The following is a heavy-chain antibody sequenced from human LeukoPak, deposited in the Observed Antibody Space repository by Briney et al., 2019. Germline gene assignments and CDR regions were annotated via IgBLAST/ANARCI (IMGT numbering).Heavy chain of an antibody. J-gene: IGHJ4*02. CDR3: AKPIMGRSSPFDY. Sequence: GGSLRLSCAASVFTFSSYAMSWVRQAPGKGLEWVSAISGSGGSTYYADSVKGRFTISRDNSKNTLYLQMNSLRAEDTAVYYCAKPIMGRSSPFDYWGQGTLVTVSS. D-gene: IGHD6-6*01. CDR1: VFTFSSYA. CDR2: ISGSGGST. V-gene: IGHV3-23*01.